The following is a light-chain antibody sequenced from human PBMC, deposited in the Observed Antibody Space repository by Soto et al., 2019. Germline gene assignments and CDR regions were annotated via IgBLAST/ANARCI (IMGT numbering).Light chain of an antibody. CDR1: QSVSSN. Sequence: EIVMTQSPATLSVSPGERATLSCRARQSVSSNLAWYQQKPGQTPRLLIYDASSRATGIPDRISGSGSGTDFTLTISRLEPEDFAVYYCQQYGSAPFTFGPGTKVDIK. CDR3: QQYGSAPFT. CDR2: DAS. V-gene: IGKV3-20*01. J-gene: IGKJ3*01.